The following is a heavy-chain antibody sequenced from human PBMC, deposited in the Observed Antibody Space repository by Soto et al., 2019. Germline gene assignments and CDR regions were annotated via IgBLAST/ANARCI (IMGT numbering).Heavy chain of an antibody. J-gene: IGHJ6*02. D-gene: IGHD3-3*01. CDR1: GYPFTRYS. Sequence: GASVKVSCKASGYPFTRYSIRWVRQAPGQGLEWMGWISGYNGDTEYSKNFQGRLTMTIDTSTTTASMELRSLRSDDTAVYYCARASLTIFGAPYGMDVLGQGTSVIVSS. CDR2: ISGYNGDT. CDR3: ARASLTIFGAPYGMDV. V-gene: IGHV1-18*04.